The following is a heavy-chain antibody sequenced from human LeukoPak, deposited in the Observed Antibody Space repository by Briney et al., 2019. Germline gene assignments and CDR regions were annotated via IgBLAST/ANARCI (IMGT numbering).Heavy chain of an antibody. CDR1: GFTFSSYA. J-gene: IGHJ2*01. Sequence: GGSLRLSCAASGFTFSSYAMSWVRQAPGKGLEWVSGISGSGDNTYYADSVKGRFTISRDNSKNTLYVQVSSLGTEDTAAYYCAKDRTVGASYWYFDLWGRGTLVTVSS. D-gene: IGHD1-26*01. V-gene: IGHV3-23*01. CDR2: ISGSGDNT. CDR3: AKDRTVGASYWYFDL.